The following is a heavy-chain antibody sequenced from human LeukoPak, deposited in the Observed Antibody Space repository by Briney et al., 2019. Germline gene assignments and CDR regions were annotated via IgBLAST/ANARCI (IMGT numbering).Heavy chain of an antibody. V-gene: IGHV4-4*07. CDR3: AREWIAAVGGENYFDY. J-gene: IGHJ4*02. CDR1: GGSISSYY. Sequence: PSETLSLTCTVSGGSISSYYWSWIRQPAGKGLEWIGRIYTSGSTNYNPSLKSRVTISVDTSKNQFSLKLSSVTAADTAVYYCAREWIAAVGGENYFDYWGQGTLVTVSS. D-gene: IGHD6-13*01. CDR2: IYTSGST.